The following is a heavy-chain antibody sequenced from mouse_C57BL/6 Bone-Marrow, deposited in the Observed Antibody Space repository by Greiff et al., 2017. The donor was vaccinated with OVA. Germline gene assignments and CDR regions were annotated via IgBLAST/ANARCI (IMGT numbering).Heavy chain of an antibody. V-gene: IGHV14-1*01. D-gene: IGHD1-1*01. CDR3: TTDYYGSSCLYWYFDV. CDR2: IDPEDGDT. Sequence: EVQLQQSGAELVRPGASVKLSCTASGFNIKDYYMHWVKQRPEQGLEWIGRIDPEDGDTEYAPKFQGKATMTADTSSNTAYMQLSSLTSEDTAVYYGTTDYYGSSCLYWYFDVWGTGTTVTVSS. J-gene: IGHJ1*03. CDR1: GFNIKDYY.